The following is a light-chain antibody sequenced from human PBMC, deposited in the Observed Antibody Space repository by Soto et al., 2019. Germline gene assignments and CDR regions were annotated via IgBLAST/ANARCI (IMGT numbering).Light chain of an antibody. V-gene: IGLV2-14*03. Sequence: QSALTQPASVSGSPGQSITISCTGTSSDVGGYNYVSWYQHHPGKAPKLMIYDVNNRPSGVSNRFSGSKSGNTASLTISGLQAEDEADYYCSSYTSSSTPDVFGTGTKLTVL. CDR3: SSYTSSSTPDV. J-gene: IGLJ1*01. CDR1: SSDVGGYNY. CDR2: DVN.